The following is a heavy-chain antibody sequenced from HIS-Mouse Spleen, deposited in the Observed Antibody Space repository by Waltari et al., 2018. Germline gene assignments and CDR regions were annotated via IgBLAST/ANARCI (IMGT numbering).Heavy chain of an antibody. CDR2: INHSGST. D-gene: IGHD3-16*01. CDR3: ARGQGGGYFDY. CDR1: GGSFSGYY. J-gene: IGHJ4*02. Sequence: QVQLQQWGAGLSKPSETLSLTCAAYGGSFSGYYWSGIRQPPGKGLEWIGEINHSGSTNYNPSLKSRVTISVDTSKNQFSLKLSSVTAADTAVYYCARGQGGGYFDYWGQGTLVTVSS. V-gene: IGHV4-34*01.